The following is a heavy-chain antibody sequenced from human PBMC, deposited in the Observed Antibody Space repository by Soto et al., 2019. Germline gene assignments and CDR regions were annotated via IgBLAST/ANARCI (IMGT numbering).Heavy chain of an antibody. D-gene: IGHD3-22*01. J-gene: IGHJ4*02. CDR1: GFTFSSYS. V-gene: IGHV3-21*01. Sequence: TGGSLRLSCAASGFTFSSYSTNWVRQAPGKGLEWVSSISSSSSYIYYADSVKGRFTISRDNAKNSLYLQMNSLRAEDTAVYYCARDQIGDSSGHPNLMPLDYWGQGTLVTGSS. CDR2: ISSSSSYI. CDR3: ARDQIGDSSGHPNLMPLDY.